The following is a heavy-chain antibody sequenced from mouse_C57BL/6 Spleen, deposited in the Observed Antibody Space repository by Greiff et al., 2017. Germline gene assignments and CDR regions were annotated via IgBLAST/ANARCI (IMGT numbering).Heavy chain of an antibody. J-gene: IGHJ3*01. CDR2: IYWDDDK. CDR1: GFSLSTSGMG. D-gene: IGHD2-3*01. V-gene: IGHV8-12*01. Sequence: QVTLKESGPGILQSSQTLSLTCSFSGFSLSTSGMGVSWIRQPSGKGLEWLAHIYWDDDKRYNPSLKSRLTISKDTSRNQVFLKITSVDTADTATYYCARREEGGYSPWFAYWGQGTLVTVSA. CDR3: ARREEGGYSPWFAY.